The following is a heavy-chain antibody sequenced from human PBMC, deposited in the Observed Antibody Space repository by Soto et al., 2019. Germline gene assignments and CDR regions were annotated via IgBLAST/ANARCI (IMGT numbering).Heavy chain of an antibody. CDR3: ARDPYDILTGSFDY. CDR2: IYHSGST. CDR1: GYSISSGYY. V-gene: IGHV4-38-2*02. D-gene: IGHD3-9*01. J-gene: IGHJ4*02. Sequence: PSETLSLTCAVSGYSISSGYYWGWIRQPPGKGLEWIGSIYHSGSTYYNPSLKRRVTISVDTSKNQFSLKLSSVTAADTAVYYCARDPYDILTGSFDYWGQGTLVTVSS.